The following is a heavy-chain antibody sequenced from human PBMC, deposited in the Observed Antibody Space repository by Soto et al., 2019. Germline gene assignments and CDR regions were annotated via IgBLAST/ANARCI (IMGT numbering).Heavy chain of an antibody. CDR1: GGSVSRGSNF. J-gene: IGHJ4*02. V-gene: IGHV4-61*01. Sequence: PSETLSLTCTVSGGSVSRGSNFWSWIRQPPGKGLEWIGYIYYSGPSRYNPSLESRVTISIDSSKNQVSLTLTSVTAADTAVYYCARGYSHYAHWGRGTLVTVSS. D-gene: IGHD4-4*01. CDR3: ARGYSHYAH. CDR2: IYYSGPS.